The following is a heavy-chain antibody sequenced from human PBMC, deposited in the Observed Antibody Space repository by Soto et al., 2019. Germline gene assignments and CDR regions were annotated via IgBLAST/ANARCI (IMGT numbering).Heavy chain of an antibody. Sequence: SETLSLTCTVSGGSISSSSYYWGWIRQPPGKGLEWIGSLYYSGSTYYNPTLKSRVTISADTSKNQFSLKLTSVTAADTAVYYCARQVTVRGDAQRYYFDYWGQGTLVTVSS. CDR2: LYYSGST. D-gene: IGHD3-10*01. CDR1: GGSISSSSYY. V-gene: IGHV4-39*01. J-gene: IGHJ4*02. CDR3: ARQVTVRGDAQRYYFDY.